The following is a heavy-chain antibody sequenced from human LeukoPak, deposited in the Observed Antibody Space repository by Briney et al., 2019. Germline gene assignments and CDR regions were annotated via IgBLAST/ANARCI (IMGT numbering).Heavy chain of an antibody. V-gene: IGHV3-48*01. Sequence: GGSLRLSCAASGFTFSSYNMNWVRQAPGKGLEWVSYISSTSNTIYYADCVKGRFPISRDNAKNSLYLQMNRLRAEDTAVYYCARGRGYSYGQLDYWGQGTLVTVSS. CDR2: ISSTSNTI. D-gene: IGHD5-18*01. CDR1: GFTFSSYN. CDR3: ARGRGYSYGQLDY. J-gene: IGHJ4*02.